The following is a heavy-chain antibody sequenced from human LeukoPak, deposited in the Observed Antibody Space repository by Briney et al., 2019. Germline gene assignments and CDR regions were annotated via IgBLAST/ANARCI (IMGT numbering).Heavy chain of an antibody. J-gene: IGHJ6*03. CDR2: IRYDGSNK. CDR3: ARAGSYPYYYYYMDV. Sequence: GGSLRLSCAASGFTFSSYGMHWVRQAPGKGLEWVAFIRYDGSNKYYADSVKGRFTISRDNAKNSLYLQMNSLRAEDTALYYCARAGSYPYYYYYMDVWGKGTTVTVSS. V-gene: IGHV3-30*02. CDR1: GFTFSSYG.